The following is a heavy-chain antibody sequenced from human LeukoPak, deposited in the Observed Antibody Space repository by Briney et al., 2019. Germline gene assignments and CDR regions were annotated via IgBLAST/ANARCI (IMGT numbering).Heavy chain of an antibody. CDR1: GFTFSSYG. V-gene: IGHV3-30*02. CDR3: ARHLSGITGYTYGRGIDY. J-gene: IGHJ4*02. Sequence: GGSLRLSCAASGFTFSSYGMYWVRQAPGKGLEWVAFIRYDGSNKYYADSVKGRFTISRDNAKTSLYLQMNSLRAEDTAVYYCARHLSGITGYTYGRGIDYWGQGILVTVSS. CDR2: IRYDGSNK. D-gene: IGHD5-18*01.